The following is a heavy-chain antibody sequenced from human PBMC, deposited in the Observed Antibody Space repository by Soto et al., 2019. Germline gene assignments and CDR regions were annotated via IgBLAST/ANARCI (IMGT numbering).Heavy chain of an antibody. V-gene: IGHV2-5*02. CDR3: IQSRCGGDCLQSYASHYYYGMDV. D-gene: IGHD2-21*02. CDR1: GFSLSTSGVG. J-gene: IGHJ6*02. CDR2: IYWDDDK. Sequence: SGPTMVNPTQTLTLTCTFSGFSLSTSGVGVGWIRQPPGKALEWLALIYWDDDKRYSPSLRSRLTINKDTSKNQVVLTMTNMDPVDTATYYCIQSRCGGDCLQSYASHYYYGMDVWGQGTTVTVSS.